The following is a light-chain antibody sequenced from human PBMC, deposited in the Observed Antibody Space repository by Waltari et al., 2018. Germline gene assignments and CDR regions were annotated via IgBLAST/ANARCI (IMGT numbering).Light chain of an antibody. CDR1: QSLGNTY. V-gene: IGKV3-20*01. CDR2: DAS. J-gene: IGKJ4*01. CDR3: QKYGRTPRP. Sequence: IVLTQSPGTLSLSPGESASLSCRASQSLGNTYLAWDQQKPGQAPRLLIFDASRRATGIPDRFSGSGSGTDFTLTISRLEPEDFAVYFCQKYGRTPRPFGGGTKVEI.